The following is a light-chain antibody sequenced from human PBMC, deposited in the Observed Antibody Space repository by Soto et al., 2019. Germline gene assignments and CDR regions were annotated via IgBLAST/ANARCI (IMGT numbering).Light chain of an antibody. J-gene: IGLJ2*01. V-gene: IGLV1-40*01. CDR3: QSYYSSMSGHVV. CDR2: YNH. CDR1: GSNLGSGFD. Sequence: QSVLTQPPSVSGAPGQRVTISCTGSGSNLGSGFDVQWYQQLPGTAPNLLFYYNHNPPSGVPARFSGSTSGTSASLAITGLQADDEADYYCQSYYSSMSGHVVFGGGTKLTVL.